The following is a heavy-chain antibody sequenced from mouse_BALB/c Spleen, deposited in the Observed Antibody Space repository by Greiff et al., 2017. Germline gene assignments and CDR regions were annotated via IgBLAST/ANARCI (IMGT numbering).Heavy chain of an antibody. CDR3: ARRDATAPAMDY. CDR1: GFTFSSFG. J-gene: IGHJ4*01. Sequence: EVKLVESGGGLVQPGGSRKLSCAASGFTFSSFGMHWVRQAPEKGLEWVAYLSSGSSTIYYADTVKGRFTISRANPKNTLFLQMTSLRSEDTAMYYCARRDATAPAMDYWGQGTSVTVSA. CDR2: LSSGSSTI. D-gene: IGHD1-2*01. V-gene: IGHV5-17*02.